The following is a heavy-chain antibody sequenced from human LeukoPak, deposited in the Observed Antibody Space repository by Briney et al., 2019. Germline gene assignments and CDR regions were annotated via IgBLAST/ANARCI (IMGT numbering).Heavy chain of an antibody. Sequence: ASVKFSCKASGYTFTSYTIHWVRQAPGQRLEWMGCIDAGNSNTKYSQKFQGRVTIARDTSASTEYMELSSLRSEDTAVYYCARDFHSGDAFDIWGQGTMVTVSS. CDR2: IDAGNSNT. V-gene: IGHV1-3*01. D-gene: IGHD1-1*01. CDR3: ARDFHSGDAFDI. J-gene: IGHJ3*02. CDR1: GYTFTSYT.